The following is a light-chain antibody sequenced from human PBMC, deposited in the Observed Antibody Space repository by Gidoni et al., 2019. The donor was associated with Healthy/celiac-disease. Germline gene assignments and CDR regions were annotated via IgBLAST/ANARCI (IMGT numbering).Light chain of an antibody. J-gene: IGLJ2*01. CDR3: CSYAGSSTFLLV. CDR1: SSYVGSYNL. Sequence: QSDLTQPASVSGSPGQSITISCTGTSSYVGSYNLVSWYQQPPGKAPKLMIYEISKRPSGVSNRFSGSKSGNTASLTISGLQAEDEADYYCCSYAGSSTFLLVFGGGTKLTVL. CDR2: EIS. V-gene: IGLV2-23*02.